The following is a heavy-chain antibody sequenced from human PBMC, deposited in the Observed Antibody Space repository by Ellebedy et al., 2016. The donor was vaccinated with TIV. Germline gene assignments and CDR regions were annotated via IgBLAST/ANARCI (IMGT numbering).Heavy chain of an antibody. CDR1: GDTFTSYY. J-gene: IGHJ6*02. Sequence: ASVKVSCKASGDTFTSYYMHWVRQAPGQGLEWMGRIIPILGIPNYAQKFQGRVTITADKSTSTAYMELSSLRSEDTAVYYCASRGVPLGYCSGGSCLETYYYYGMDVWGQGTTVIVSS. V-gene: IGHV1-69*02. D-gene: IGHD2-15*01. CDR2: IIPILGIP. CDR3: ASRGVPLGYCSGGSCLETYYYYGMDV.